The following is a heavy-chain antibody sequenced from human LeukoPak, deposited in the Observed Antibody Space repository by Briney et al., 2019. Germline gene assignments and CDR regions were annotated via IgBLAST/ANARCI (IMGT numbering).Heavy chain of an antibody. J-gene: IGHJ6*03. D-gene: IGHD2-15*01. V-gene: IGHV4-34*01. CDR1: GGSISSYY. CDR3: ARRGLLRSPKYYYYYYYMDV. Sequence: SETLSLTCTVSGGSISSYYWSWIRQPPGKGLEWIGEINHSGSTNYNPSLKSRVTISVDTSKNQFSLKLSSVTAADTAVYYCARRGLLRSPKYYYYYYYMDVWGKGTTVTISS. CDR2: INHSGST.